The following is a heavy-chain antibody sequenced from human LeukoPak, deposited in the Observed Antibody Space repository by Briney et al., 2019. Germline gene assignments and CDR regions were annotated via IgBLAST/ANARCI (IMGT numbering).Heavy chain of an antibody. V-gene: IGHV1-69*13. CDR2: IIPIFGTA. CDR1: GGTFSSYA. D-gene: IGHD2-2*02. J-gene: IGHJ5*02. CDR3: ARDRPGRYCSSTSCYTASPFDP. Sequence: SVKVSCKASGGTFSSYAISWVRQAPGQGLEWMGGIIPIFGTANYAQKFQGRVTITADESTSTAYMELSSLRSEDTAVYYCARDRPGRYCSSTSCYTASPFDPWGQGTLVIVSS.